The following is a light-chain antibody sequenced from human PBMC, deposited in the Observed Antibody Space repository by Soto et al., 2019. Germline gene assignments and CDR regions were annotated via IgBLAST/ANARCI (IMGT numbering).Light chain of an antibody. CDR1: QGLSSD. CDR3: QQLNSYPIT. V-gene: IGKV1-9*01. Sequence: DIQLTQSPSFLSASVGDRVTITCRASQGLSSDLAWYQQKPGKAPKLLIYAASTLQSGVPSRFSGSGLGTEFTPTTSSLEPEDFADYYCQQLNSYPITFGQGTRLEIK. J-gene: IGKJ5*01. CDR2: AAS.